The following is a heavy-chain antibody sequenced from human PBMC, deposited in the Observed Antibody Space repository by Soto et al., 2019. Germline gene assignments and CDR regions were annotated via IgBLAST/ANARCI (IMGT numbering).Heavy chain of an antibody. CDR1: GFTFSSYS. D-gene: IGHD3-9*01. CDR2: ISSSSSYI. V-gene: IGHV3-21*01. CDR3: ARANTYYDILTGYSDLDY. Sequence: GSLRLSCAASGFTFSSYSMNWVRQAPGKGLEWVSSISSSSSYIYYADSVKGRFTISRDNAKNSLYLQMNSLRAEDTAVYYCARANTYYDILTGYSDLDYWGQGTLVTVSS. J-gene: IGHJ4*02.